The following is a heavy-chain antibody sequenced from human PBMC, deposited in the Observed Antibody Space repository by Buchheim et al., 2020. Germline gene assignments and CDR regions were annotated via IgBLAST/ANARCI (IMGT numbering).Heavy chain of an antibody. CDR1: GFTVSSNY. J-gene: IGHJ6*02. CDR3: ARDPGQGPSLEGGVLYYGRDV. V-gene: IGHV3-66*02. Sequence: EVQLVESGGGLVQPGGSLRLSCAASGFTVSSNYMSWVRQAPGKGLEWVSVIYSGGSTYYADSVKGRFPISRDNSTNTLYLQMNSLRAEDTAVYYCARDPGQGPSLEGGVLYYGRDVWGQGTT. CDR2: IYSGGST. D-gene: IGHD3-16*01.